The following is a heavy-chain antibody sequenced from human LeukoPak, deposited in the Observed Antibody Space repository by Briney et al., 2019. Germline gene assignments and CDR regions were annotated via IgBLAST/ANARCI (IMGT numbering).Heavy chain of an antibody. CDR3: ARVAYDSSGYYYRLDY. CDR1: GGSISSYY. CDR2: IYYSGST. J-gene: IGHJ4*02. Sequence: PSETLSLTCTVSGGSISSYYWSWIRQPPGKGLEWIGYIYYSGSTNYNPSLKSRVTISVDTSKNQFSLKLSSVTAADTAVYYCARVAYDSSGYYYRLDYWGPGTLVTVS. V-gene: IGHV4-59*01. D-gene: IGHD3-22*01.